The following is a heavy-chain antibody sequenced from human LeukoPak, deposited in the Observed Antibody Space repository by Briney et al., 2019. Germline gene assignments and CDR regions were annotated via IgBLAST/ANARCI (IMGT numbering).Heavy chain of an antibody. V-gene: IGHV4-34*01. CDR2: INHSGST. Sequence: SETLSLTCAVYGGSFSGYYWSWIRQPPGKGLEWIGEINHSGSTNYNPSLKSRVTISVDTSKNQFSLKLSSVTAADTAVYYCAREGHCSSTSCYNGVEYFQHWGQGTLVTVSS. J-gene: IGHJ1*01. CDR3: AREGHCSSTSCYNGVEYFQH. CDR1: GGSFSGYY. D-gene: IGHD2-2*02.